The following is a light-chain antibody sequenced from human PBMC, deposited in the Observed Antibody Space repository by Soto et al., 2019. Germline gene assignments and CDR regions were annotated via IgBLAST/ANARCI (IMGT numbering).Light chain of an antibody. J-gene: IGKJ1*01. CDR3: QHYNSYSEA. Sequence: DMQVTQSPSTLSASVGDRVTVTCRSSQTSSSWLAWYQQKPGRAPKLLIYEASTLKSGVPSRFSGSGSGTEFTLTISSLQPDDFATYYCQHYNSYSEAFGQGTKVDI. CDR2: EAS. CDR1: QTSSSW. V-gene: IGKV1-5*03.